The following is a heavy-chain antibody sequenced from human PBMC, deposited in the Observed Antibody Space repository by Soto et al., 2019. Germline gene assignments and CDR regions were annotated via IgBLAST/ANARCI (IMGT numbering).Heavy chain of an antibody. D-gene: IGHD5-18*01. Sequence: GRSQRLSSTASGFTFRSYGMNWVRQAPGKGLEWVSYISSSSSTIYYADSVKGRFTISRDNAKNSLYLQMNSLRAEDTAVYYCARIPKSLTAMVHDAFDIWGQGTMVTVSS. J-gene: IGHJ3*02. CDR2: ISSSSSTI. CDR3: ARIPKSLTAMVHDAFDI. V-gene: IGHV3-48*01. CDR1: GFTFRSYG.